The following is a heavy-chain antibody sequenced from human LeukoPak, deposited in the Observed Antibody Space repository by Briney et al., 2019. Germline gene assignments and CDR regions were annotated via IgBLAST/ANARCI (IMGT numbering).Heavy chain of an antibody. CDR3: ARDGYSSSWQAFDY. V-gene: IGHV4-59*01. D-gene: IGHD6-13*01. CDR1: GGSISSDY. Sequence: SETLSLTCTVSGGSISSDYWSWIRQPPGKGLEWIGYIYYCVSTNYNPSLKSRVTISVDTSKNQFSLKLSSVTAADTAVYYCARDGYSSSWQAFDYWGQGTLVTVSS. CDR2: IYYCVST. J-gene: IGHJ4*02.